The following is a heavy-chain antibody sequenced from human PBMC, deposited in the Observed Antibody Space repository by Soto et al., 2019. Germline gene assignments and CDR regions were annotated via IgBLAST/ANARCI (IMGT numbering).Heavy chain of an antibody. D-gene: IGHD6-6*01. CDR3: AAAAGIAARPIRFDP. CDR2: IVVGSGNT. J-gene: IGHJ5*02. V-gene: IGHV1-58*01. CDR1: GFTFTSSA. Sequence: SVKVSCKASGFTFTSSAVQWVRQARGQRLEWIGWIVVGSGNTNYAQKFQERVTITRGMSTSTAYMELSSLRSEDTAVYYCAAAAGIAARPIRFDPWGQGTLVTVSS.